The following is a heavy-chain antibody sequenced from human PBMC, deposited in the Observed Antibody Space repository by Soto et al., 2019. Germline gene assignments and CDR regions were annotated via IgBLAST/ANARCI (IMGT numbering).Heavy chain of an antibody. CDR2: IKSKTDGGTT. J-gene: IGHJ6*02. CDR1: GFTFSNAW. CDR3: TTGVYYYGSGSYPYYYGMDV. V-gene: IGHV3-15*07. Sequence: PGGSLRLSCAASGFTFSNAWMNWVRQAPGKGLEWVGRIKSKTDGGTTDYAAPVKGRFTISRDDSKNTLYLQMNSLKTEDTAVYYCTTGVYYYGSGSYPYYYGMDVWGQGTTVTVSS. D-gene: IGHD3-10*01.